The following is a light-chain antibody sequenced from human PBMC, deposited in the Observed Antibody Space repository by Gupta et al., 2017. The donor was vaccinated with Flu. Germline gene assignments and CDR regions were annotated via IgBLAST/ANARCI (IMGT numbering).Light chain of an antibody. CDR3: QAWDSSTVI. J-gene: IGLJ2*01. CDR2: QDS. V-gene: IGLV3-1*01. CDR1: KLGDKY. Sequence: SYELTQPPSVSVSPGQTASITCSGDKLGDKYISWYQQKPGQSPVLVIYQDSKRPSGIPERFSGSNSGNAPTLTISGTQAMDEADYYCQAWDSSTVIFGGGTKLTVL.